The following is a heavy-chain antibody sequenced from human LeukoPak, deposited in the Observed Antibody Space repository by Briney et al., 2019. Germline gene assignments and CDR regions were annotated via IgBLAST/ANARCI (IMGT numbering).Heavy chain of an antibody. CDR3: ARDLSAAFDF. V-gene: IGHV3-33*01. CDR2: LVYDARS. J-gene: IGHJ4*02. Sequence: GGSLRLSCAASGFPFSSYGMHWVRQAPGKGLEWVARLVYDARSDYANSVKGRFSISRDDSKNTLFLDMSNLRVEDTALYYCARDLSAAFDFWGQGVLVTVSS. CDR1: GFPFSSYG. D-gene: IGHD6-19*01.